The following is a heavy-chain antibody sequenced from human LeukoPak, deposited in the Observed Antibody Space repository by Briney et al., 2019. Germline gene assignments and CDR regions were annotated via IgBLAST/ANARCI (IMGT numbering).Heavy chain of an antibody. CDR1: GFTFSSYS. CDR2: ISSSTSYI. CDR3: ARDPKVFRDVRNTRPYYFDY. D-gene: IGHD1-14*01. J-gene: IGHJ4*02. Sequence: KPGGSLRLSCAASGFTFSSYSMNWVRQAPGKGLEWVSSISSSTSYIYYADSVKGRFTISRDNAKNSLYLQMNSLRAEDTAVYYCARDPKVFRDVRNTRPYYFDYWGQGTLVTVSS. V-gene: IGHV3-21*01.